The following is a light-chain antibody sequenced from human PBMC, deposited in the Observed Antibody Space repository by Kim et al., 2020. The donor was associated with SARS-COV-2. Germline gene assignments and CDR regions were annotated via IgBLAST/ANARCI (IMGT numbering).Light chain of an antibody. V-gene: IGLV3-19*01. Sequence: SSELTQDPVVSVALGQTVRITCQGDSLRTYFASWYQRKPGQAPVLVIYGKDNRPSGIPDRFSGSSSGDLASLTITGAQAEDEADYYCNSRDSSDNPVVFG. CDR2: GKD. J-gene: IGLJ2*01. CDR3: NSRDSSDNPVV. CDR1: SLRTYF.